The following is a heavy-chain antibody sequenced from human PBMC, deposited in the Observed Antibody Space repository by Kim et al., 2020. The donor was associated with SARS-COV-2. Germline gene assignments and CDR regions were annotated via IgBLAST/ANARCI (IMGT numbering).Heavy chain of an antibody. Sequence: GGSLRLSCAASGFTFSSYAMHWVRQAPGKGLEWVAVISYDGSNKYYADSVKGRFTISRDNSKNTLYLQMNSLRAEDTAVYYCARANLGNYYYGMDVWGQGTTVTVSS. CDR3: ARANLGNYYYGMDV. D-gene: IGHD3-16*01. CDR1: GFTFSSYA. J-gene: IGHJ6*02. V-gene: IGHV3-30*04. CDR2: ISYDGSNK.